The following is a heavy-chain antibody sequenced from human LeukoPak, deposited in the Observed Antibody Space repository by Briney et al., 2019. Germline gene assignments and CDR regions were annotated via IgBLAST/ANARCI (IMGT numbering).Heavy chain of an antibody. CDR1: GGSISSGDYY. D-gene: IGHD2-21*02. V-gene: IGHV4-30-4*01. CDR3: ARAECGGDCYLDY. CDR2: IYYSGST. Sequence: SQTLSLTCTVSGGSISSGDYYWSWIRQPPGKGLEWIWYIYYSGSTYYNPSLKSRVTISVDTSKNQFSLKLSSVTAADTAVYYCARAECGGDCYLDYWGQGTLVTVSS. J-gene: IGHJ4*02.